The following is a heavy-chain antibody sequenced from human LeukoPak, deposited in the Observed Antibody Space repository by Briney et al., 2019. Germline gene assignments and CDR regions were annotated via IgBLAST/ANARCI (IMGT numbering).Heavy chain of an antibody. CDR1: GFTFSSYA. J-gene: IGHJ4*02. V-gene: IGHV3-23*01. D-gene: IGHD2-2*01. CDR2: ISGNGGST. Sequence: GGSLRLPCAASGFTFSSYAMSWVRQAPGKGLEWVSAISGNGGSTYYTDSVKGRFTISRDNSKNTLSLQMNSLRAEDTAVYYCAKSDCSSTSCYVTDYWGQGTLVTVSS. CDR3: AKSDCSSTSCYVTDY.